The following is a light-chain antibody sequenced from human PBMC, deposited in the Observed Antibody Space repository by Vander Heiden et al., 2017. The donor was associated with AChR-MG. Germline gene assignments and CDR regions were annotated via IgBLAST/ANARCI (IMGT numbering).Light chain of an antibody. CDR2: DAS. V-gene: IGKV3-11*01. CDR3: QQRSTLT. Sequence: IVLTQSPATLSLSPGESATLACRASQSVSTFLAWYQQKPGQAPRLLIYDASKRATGIPARFSGSGSGTDFTLTISSLEPEDFAVYYCQQRSTLTFGGGTKVEIK. J-gene: IGKJ4*01. CDR1: QSVSTF.